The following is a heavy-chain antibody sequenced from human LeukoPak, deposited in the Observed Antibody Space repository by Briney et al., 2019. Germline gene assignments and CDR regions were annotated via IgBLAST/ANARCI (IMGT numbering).Heavy chain of an antibody. V-gene: IGHV4-59*01. CDR2: IYYTGST. CDR3: ARMPFYGSGTYSPLDY. D-gene: IGHD3-10*01. Sequence: SETLSLTCTVSGGSITSYYWSWVRQPPGKRLELIGYIYYTGSTNYNPSLKSRVTISVHTPKNQFSLKLSSVTAADTAVYYCARMPFYGSGTYSPLDYWGQGTLVTVSS. J-gene: IGHJ4*02. CDR1: GGSITSYY.